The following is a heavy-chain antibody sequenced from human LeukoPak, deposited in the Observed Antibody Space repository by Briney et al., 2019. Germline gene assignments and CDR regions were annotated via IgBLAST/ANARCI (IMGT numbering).Heavy chain of an antibody. D-gene: IGHD2-8*02. CDR3: ARGFTGGYIDY. CDR2: IWYDGSNK. V-gene: IGHV3-33*01. J-gene: IGHJ4*02. Sequence: GGSLRLSCAASGFTFSSYGMHWVRQAPGKGLEWVAVIWYDGSNKYYADSMKGRFTISRDNSKNTLYLQMNSLRAEDTAVYYCARGFTGGYIDYWGQGTLVTVSS. CDR1: GFTFSSYG.